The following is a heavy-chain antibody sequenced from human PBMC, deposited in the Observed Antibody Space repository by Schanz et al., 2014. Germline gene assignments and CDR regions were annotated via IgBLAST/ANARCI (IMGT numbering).Heavy chain of an antibody. CDR3: AKIERNED. V-gene: IGHV3-23*01. D-gene: IGHD1-1*01. CDR2: IGTSGGT. CDR1: GLIFSNYV. J-gene: IGHJ4*02. Sequence: EVHLLESGGGLVQPGGSLRLSCAASGLIFSNYVMSWVRQAPGKGLEWVSTIGTSGGTNYAESVKGRFTISRDNSKNTLYLQMNSLRAEDTAVYFCAKIERNEDWGQGTLVTVSS.